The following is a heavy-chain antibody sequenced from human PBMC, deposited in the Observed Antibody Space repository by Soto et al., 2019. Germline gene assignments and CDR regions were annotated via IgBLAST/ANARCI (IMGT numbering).Heavy chain of an antibody. Sequence: SETLSLTCSVSGDSISSGGPHCSWIRQHPGKGLEWIGNISYSGSTYYNPSLKSRLIISLDTSKNQFSLKLSSVTAADTAVYYCATRANSGNAFDFWGQGTMVTVSS. CDR1: GDSISSGGPH. D-gene: IGHD2-15*01. CDR2: ISYSGST. V-gene: IGHV4-31*03. J-gene: IGHJ3*01. CDR3: ATRANSGNAFDF.